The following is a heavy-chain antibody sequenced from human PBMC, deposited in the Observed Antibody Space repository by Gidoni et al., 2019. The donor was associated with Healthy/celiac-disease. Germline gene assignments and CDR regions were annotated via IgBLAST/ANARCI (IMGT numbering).Heavy chain of an antibody. J-gene: IGHJ4*02. CDR2: ISWNSGSI. V-gene: IGHV3-9*01. Sequence: EVQLVASGGGLVQPGRSLRPYCAASGFSFDDYAMHWVRQAPGKGLEWVSGISWNSGSIGYADSVKGRFTISRDNAKNSLYLQMNSLRAEDTALYYCAKDMGAGLYYFDYWGQGTLVTVSS. CDR3: AKDMGAGLYYFDY. D-gene: IGHD1-26*01. CDR1: GFSFDDYA.